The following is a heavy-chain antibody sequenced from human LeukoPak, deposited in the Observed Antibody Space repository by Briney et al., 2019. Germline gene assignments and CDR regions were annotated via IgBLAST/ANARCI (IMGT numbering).Heavy chain of an antibody. D-gene: IGHD4-11*01. CDR1: GFSFSSYS. J-gene: IGHJ3*02. CDR3: ARAQKYSYDAFDI. V-gene: IGHV3-48*04. CDR2: ISSGSGTI. Sequence: PGGSRRLSCAASGFSFSSYSMNWVRQAPGKGLEYVSYISSGSGTIYYADSVQGRFTISRDNAKNSLYLQMNSLSAEDTAVYYCARAQKYSYDAFDIWGQGTMVTVSS.